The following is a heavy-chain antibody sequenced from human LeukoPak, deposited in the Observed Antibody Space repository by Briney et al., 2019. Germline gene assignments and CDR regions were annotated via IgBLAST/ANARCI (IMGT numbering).Heavy chain of an antibody. Sequence: AASVKVSCKASGYTFTSYYMHWVRQAPGQGLEWMGIINPSGGSTSYAQKFQGRVTMTRDMSTSTAYMELSSLRSEDTAVYYCARVSNTIFGVVIRETYYYYYMDVWGKGPTVTVSS. CDR1: GYTFTSYY. CDR2: INPSGGST. V-gene: IGHV1-46*01. CDR3: ARVSNTIFGVVIRETYYYYYMDV. J-gene: IGHJ6*03. D-gene: IGHD3-3*01.